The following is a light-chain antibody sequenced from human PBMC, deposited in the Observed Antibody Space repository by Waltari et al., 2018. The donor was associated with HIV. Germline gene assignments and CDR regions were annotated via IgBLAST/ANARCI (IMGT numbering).Light chain of an antibody. CDR2: GNN. Sequence: QSVLTQPPSVSGAPGQTVTISCTGSSSNIGANYDVHWYQQLPGRATKVLVYGNNYRPPGVPDRFSGAKSGTSASLAITGRQADGEGYYYCQSYDTRSSGFLVFGGGTKVTVL. CDR1: SSNIGANYD. V-gene: IGLV1-40*01. CDR3: QSYDTRSSGFLV. J-gene: IGLJ3*02.